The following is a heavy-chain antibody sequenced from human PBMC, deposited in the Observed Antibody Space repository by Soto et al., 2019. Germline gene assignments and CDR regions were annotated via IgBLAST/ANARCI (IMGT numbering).Heavy chain of an antibody. CDR3: AKEWNRFCSGGSCYTFDY. CDR2: ISYDGSNK. D-gene: IGHD2-15*01. V-gene: IGHV3-30*18. J-gene: IGHJ4*02. Sequence: QVQLVESGGGVVQPGRSLRLSCAASGFTFSSYGMHWVRQAPGKGLEWVAVISYDGSNKYYADSVKGRFNISRDNSKNTLYLQMNSLRAEDTAVYYCAKEWNRFCSGGSCYTFDYWGQGTLVTVSS. CDR1: GFTFSSYG.